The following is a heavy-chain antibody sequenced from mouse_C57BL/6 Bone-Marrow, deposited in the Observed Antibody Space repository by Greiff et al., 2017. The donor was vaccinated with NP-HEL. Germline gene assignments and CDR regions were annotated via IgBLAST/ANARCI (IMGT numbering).Heavy chain of an antibody. CDR1: GYTFTSYG. CDR3: ARWDYGSSDEYCDY. Sequence: QVQLQQSGAELARPGASVKLSCKASGYTFTSYGISWVKQRTGQGLEWIGEIYPRSGNTYYNEKFKGKATLTADKSSSTAYMELRSLTSEDSAVYVCARWDYGSSDEYCDYGGRGTTLTVSS. D-gene: IGHD1-1*01. J-gene: IGHJ2*01. CDR2: IYPRSGNT. V-gene: IGHV1-81*01.